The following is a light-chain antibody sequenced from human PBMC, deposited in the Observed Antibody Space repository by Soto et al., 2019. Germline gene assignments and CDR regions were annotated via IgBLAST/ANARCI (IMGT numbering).Light chain of an antibody. Sequence: QSVLTQPPSVSGAPGQRVTISCTGSSSSIGAGYDVHWYQQLPGTAPKLLIYGKNNRPSGVPDRFSGSKSGTSASLAITGLQAEDEADYYCQSYDNSRYVFGTGTKVTVL. CDR1: SSSIGAGYD. V-gene: IGLV1-40*01. CDR3: QSYDNSRYV. CDR2: GKN. J-gene: IGLJ1*01.